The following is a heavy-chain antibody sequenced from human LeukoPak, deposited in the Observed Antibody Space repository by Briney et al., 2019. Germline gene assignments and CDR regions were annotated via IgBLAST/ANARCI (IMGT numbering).Heavy chain of an antibody. CDR2: IIPILGIA. Sequence: ASVKVSCKASGGTFSSYAISWVRQAPGQGLEWMGRIIPILGIANYAQKFQGRVTMTRDTSTSTVYMELSSLRSEDTAVYYCARSQYSYGSSSPLGDYWGQGTLVTVSS. CDR3: ARSQYSYGSSSPLGDY. D-gene: IGHD5-18*01. J-gene: IGHJ4*02. V-gene: IGHV1-69*04. CDR1: GGTFSSYA.